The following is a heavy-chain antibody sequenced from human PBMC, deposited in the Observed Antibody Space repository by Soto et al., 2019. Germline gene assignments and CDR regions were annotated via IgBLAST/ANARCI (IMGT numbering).Heavy chain of an antibody. Sequence: EVQLVESGGGLVKPGGSLRLSCAASGFTFSSYSMNWVRQPPGKGLEWVSSISISGSYIYYADSVKGRFTISRDNSKNSLYLQMNSLRAEDTAVYYCARDHGLSSYAFDIWGQGTMVTVSS. CDR3: ARDHGLSSYAFDI. D-gene: IGHD2-15*01. J-gene: IGHJ3*02. CDR1: GFTFSSYS. CDR2: ISISGSYI. V-gene: IGHV3-21*01.